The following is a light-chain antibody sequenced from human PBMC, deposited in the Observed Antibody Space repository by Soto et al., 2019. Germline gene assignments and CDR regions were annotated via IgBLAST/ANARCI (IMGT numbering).Light chain of an antibody. CDR1: NSDIGRYDH. V-gene: IGLV2-14*01. J-gene: IGLJ3*02. Sequence: QSALTQPASVSGSPGQSITISCTGSNSDIGRYDHVSWYQHHPGRAPKLLISEVTKRPSGVSNRFSGSKSGNTASLTISGLQAEDEADYYCSSYTSSSTLVFGGGTKLTVL. CDR3: SSYTSSSTLV. CDR2: EVT.